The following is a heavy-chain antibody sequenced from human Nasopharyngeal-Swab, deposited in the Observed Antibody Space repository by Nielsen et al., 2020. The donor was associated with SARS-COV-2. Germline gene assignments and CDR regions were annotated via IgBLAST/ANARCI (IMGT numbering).Heavy chain of an antibody. CDR2: INSDGSTT. CDR1: GFTFSPYW. Sequence: GESLKISCAASGFTFSPYWMHWFRQVPGRGLMWVSRINSDGSTTDYAESVKGRFTISRANAKNTLYLQINSLRVEDTALYFCATDITAAGDHWGQGTLVTVSS. CDR3: ATDITAAGDH. V-gene: IGHV3-74*01. J-gene: IGHJ4*02. D-gene: IGHD6-25*01.